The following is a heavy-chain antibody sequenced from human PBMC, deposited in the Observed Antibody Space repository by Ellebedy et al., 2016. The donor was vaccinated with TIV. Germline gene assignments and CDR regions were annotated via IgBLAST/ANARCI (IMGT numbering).Heavy chain of an antibody. V-gene: IGHV4-39*07. CDR1: GGSISSSSYY. J-gene: IGHJ4*02. CDR2: IYTSGST. CDR3: ARQGVRGVIQFDY. Sequence: MPGGSLRLSCTVSGGSISSSSYYWGWIRQPPGKGLEWIGRIYTSGSTNYNPSLKSRVTMSVDTSKNQFSLKLSSVTAADTAVYYCARQGVRGVIQFDYWGQGTLVTVSS. D-gene: IGHD3-10*01.